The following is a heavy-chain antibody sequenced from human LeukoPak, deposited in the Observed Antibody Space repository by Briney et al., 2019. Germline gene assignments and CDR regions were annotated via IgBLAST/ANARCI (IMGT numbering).Heavy chain of an antibody. CDR3: SSSSPSSYTDY. D-gene: IGHD6-13*01. Sequence: GGSLRLSCAASGFSVGSNYMTWVRQAPGKGLECVSVIYSGGSTYYAASVKVRFTISRHNTKNTLYLQMNSLRAEHTAVYDCSSSSPSSYTDYWGQGTLVTVPS. CDR2: IYSGGST. V-gene: IGHV3-53*04. J-gene: IGHJ4*02. CDR1: GFSVGSNY.